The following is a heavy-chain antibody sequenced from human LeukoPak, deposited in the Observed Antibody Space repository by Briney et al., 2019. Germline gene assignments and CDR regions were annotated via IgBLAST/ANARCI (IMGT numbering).Heavy chain of an antibody. CDR3: ARGLGAAAGKYYSDY. V-gene: IGHV3-20*04. D-gene: IGHD6-13*01. Sequence: PGGSLRLSCAASGFTFDDYGMSWVRQAPGKGLEWVSGINWNGGSTGYADSVKGRFTISRDNAKNSLYLQMNSLRAEDTALYYCARGLGAAAGKYYSDYWGQGTLVTVSS. J-gene: IGHJ4*02. CDR1: GFTFDDYG. CDR2: INWNGGST.